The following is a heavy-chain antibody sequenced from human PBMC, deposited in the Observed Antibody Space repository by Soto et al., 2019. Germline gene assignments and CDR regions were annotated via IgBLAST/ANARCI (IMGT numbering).Heavy chain of an antibody. D-gene: IGHD5-12*01. CDR1: DGSVSSGSYY. V-gene: IGHV4-61*01. CDR3: ARDSLALFDS. CDR2: IYSSGST. J-gene: IGHJ4*02. Sequence: QAQLQESGPGLVKPSETLSLTCTVSDGSVSSGSYYWTWNRQPPGKGLEWIGYIYSSGSTLYNPSLKSRVIISVDTSMNQFSLKLSSVTAADTAVYYCARDSLALFDSWGQGTLVTVSS.